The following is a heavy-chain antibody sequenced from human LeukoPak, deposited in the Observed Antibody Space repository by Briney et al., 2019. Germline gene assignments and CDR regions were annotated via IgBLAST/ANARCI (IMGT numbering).Heavy chain of an antibody. D-gene: IGHD2-21*02. Sequence: YYADSVKGRFTISRDNSKNTLYLQMNSLRAEDTAVYYCAKCVVVTAIDAFDIWGQGTMVTVSS. CDR3: AKCVVVTAIDAFDI. V-gene: IGHV3-23*05. J-gene: IGHJ3*02.